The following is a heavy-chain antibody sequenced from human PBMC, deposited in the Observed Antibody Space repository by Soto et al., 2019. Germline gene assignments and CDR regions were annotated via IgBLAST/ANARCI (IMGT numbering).Heavy chain of an antibody. D-gene: IGHD6-19*01. CDR2: IYYSGST. CDR1: GGSISSYY. V-gene: IGHV4-59*01. CDR3: AREVAGTGWFDP. J-gene: IGHJ5*02. Sequence: PSETLSLTCTVSGGSISSYYWSWIRQPPGKGLEWIGYIYYSGSTNYNPSLKSRVTISVDTSKNQFSLKLSSVTAADTAVYYCAREVAGTGWFDPWGQGTLVTVSS.